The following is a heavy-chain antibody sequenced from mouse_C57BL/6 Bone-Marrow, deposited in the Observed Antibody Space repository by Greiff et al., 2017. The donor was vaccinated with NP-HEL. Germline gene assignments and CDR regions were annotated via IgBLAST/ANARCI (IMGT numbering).Heavy chain of an antibody. Sequence: VHVKQSGPELVKPGASVKISCKASGYSFTGYYMNWVKQSPEKSLEWIGEINPSTGGTTYNQKFKAKATLTVDKSSSTAYMQLKSLTSEDSAVYYCARSPTKTTVVAPYWYFDVWGTGTTVTVSS. CDR2: INPSTGGT. CDR3: ARSPTKTTVVAPYWYFDV. CDR1: GYSFTGYY. V-gene: IGHV1-42*01. D-gene: IGHD1-1*01. J-gene: IGHJ1*03.